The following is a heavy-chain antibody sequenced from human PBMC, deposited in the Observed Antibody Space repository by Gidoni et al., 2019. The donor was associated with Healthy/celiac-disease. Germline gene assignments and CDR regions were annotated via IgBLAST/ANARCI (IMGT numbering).Heavy chain of an antibody. CDR1: GFTFSSYA. CDR2: ISYDGSNK. J-gene: IGHJ4*02. CDR3: ARGVDTAMVRD. D-gene: IGHD5-18*01. V-gene: IGHV3-30-3*01. Sequence: QVQLVESGGGVVQPGRSLRLSCAASGFTFSSYAMHWVRQAPGKGLEWVAVISYDGSNKYYADSVKGRFIISRDNSKNTLYLQMNSLRAEDTAVYYCARGVDTAMVRDWGQGTLVTVSS.